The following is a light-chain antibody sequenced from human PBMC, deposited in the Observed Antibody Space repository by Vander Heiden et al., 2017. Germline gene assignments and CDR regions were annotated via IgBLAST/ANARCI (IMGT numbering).Light chain of an antibody. CDR2: VGTGGIVG. CDR3: GADHGSGSNFVSV. Sequence: QPVLTQPPSASASLGASVTPTCTRSSGYSNYKVDWYQQRPGKGPRFVMRVGTGGIVGSKGDGIPDRFSVLGSGLNRYLTIKNIQEEDESDYHCGADHGSGSNFVSVFGGGTKLTVL. J-gene: IGLJ3*02. CDR1: SGYSNYK. V-gene: IGLV9-49*01.